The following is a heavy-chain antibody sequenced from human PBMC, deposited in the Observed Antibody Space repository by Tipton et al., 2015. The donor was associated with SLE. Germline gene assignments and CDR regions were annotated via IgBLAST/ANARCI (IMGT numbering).Heavy chain of an antibody. CDR3: ARDLLPGYYGMDV. CDR2: ISYDGSNK. D-gene: IGHD1-26*01. J-gene: IGHJ6*02. Sequence: RSLRLSCAASGFTFSTYAMHWVRQAPGKGLEWVALISYDGSNKYYADSVKGRFTISRDNSKNTLYLQMNSLRAEDTAVYYCARDLLPGYYGMDVWGQGTTVTVSS. V-gene: IGHV3-30*04. CDR1: GFTFSTYA.